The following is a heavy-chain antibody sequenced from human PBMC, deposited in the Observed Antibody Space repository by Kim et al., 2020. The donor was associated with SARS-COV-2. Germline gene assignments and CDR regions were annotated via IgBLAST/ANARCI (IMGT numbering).Heavy chain of an antibody. D-gene: IGHD1-26*01. CDR2: IWYDGSNK. CDR1: GFTFSSYG. CDR3: ARASGWEPYFDY. Sequence: GGSLRLSCAASGFTFSSYGMHWVRQAPGKGLEWVAVIWYDGSNKYYADSVKGRFTISRDNSKNTLYLQMNSLRAEDTAVYYCARASGWEPYFDYWGQGTLVTVSS. V-gene: IGHV3-33*01. J-gene: IGHJ4*02.